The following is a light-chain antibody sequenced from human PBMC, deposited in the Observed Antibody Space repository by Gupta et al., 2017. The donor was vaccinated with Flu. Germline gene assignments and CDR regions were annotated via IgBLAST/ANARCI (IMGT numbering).Light chain of an antibody. CDR3: QVWDGGRDDSGL. Sequence: SYELTQPPSVSVDPGKTARMTCGGNNIGSKSVHWYQQKPGQAPVVVVYDDSDRPSGIPERFSGSHSGNTATLTINRVDAGDEADYYCQVWDGGRDDSGLFGGGTKLTVL. CDR1: NIGSKS. V-gene: IGLV3-21*03. CDR2: DDS. J-gene: IGLJ2*01.